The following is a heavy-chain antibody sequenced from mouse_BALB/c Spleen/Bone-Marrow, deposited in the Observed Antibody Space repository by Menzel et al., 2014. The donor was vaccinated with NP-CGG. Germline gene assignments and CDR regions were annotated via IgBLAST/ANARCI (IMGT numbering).Heavy chain of an antibody. J-gene: IGHJ4*01. CDR2: ILPGSTST. Sequence: QVQLQQSGAELMKPGASVKISCKTTGYTFSGYWIDWVKQRPGHGLEWIGEILPGSTSTNYNEKFKDKATFTADTSSNTAYMQLSSLTSEDSAVYYCARDGYSSLAMDYWGQGTSVTVSS. V-gene: IGHV1-9*01. D-gene: IGHD2-3*01. CDR3: ARDGYSSLAMDY. CDR1: GYTFSGYW.